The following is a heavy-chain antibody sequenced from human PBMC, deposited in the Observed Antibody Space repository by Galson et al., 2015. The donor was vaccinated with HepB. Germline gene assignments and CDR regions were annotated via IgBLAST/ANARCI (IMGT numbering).Heavy chain of an antibody. J-gene: IGHJ6*02. Sequence: SVKVSCKASGYTFTSYDMHWVRQAPGQRLEWMGWINAGNGNTKYSQKFQGRVTITRDASASTAYMELSSLRSEDTAVYYCARALAEITMVRGVIGHMDVWGQGTTVTVSS. D-gene: IGHD3-10*01. CDR2: INAGNGNT. CDR1: GYTFTSYD. CDR3: ARALAEITMVRGVIGHMDV. V-gene: IGHV1-3*01.